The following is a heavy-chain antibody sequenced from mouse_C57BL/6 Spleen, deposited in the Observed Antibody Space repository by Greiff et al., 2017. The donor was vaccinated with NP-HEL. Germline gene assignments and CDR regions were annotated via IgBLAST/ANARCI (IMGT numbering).Heavy chain of an antibody. D-gene: IGHD1-1*01. CDR3: ARSTTVVAPHAMDY. CDR1: GYAFSSSW. CDR2: IYPGDGDT. V-gene: IGHV1-82*01. J-gene: IGHJ4*01. Sequence: QVQLKQSGPELVKPGASVKISCKASGYAFSSSWMNWVKQRPGKGLEWIGRIYPGDGDTNYNGKFKGKATLTADKSSSTAYMQLSSLTSEDSAVYFCARSTTVVAPHAMDYWGQGTSVTVSS.